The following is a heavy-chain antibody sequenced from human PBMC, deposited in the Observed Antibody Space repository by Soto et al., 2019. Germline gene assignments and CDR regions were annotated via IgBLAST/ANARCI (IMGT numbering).Heavy chain of an antibody. J-gene: IGHJ3*02. CDR1: GFTFTSSA. CDR3: AAASSRYYYDSSGFHAFDI. D-gene: IGHD3-22*01. V-gene: IGHV1-58*01. CDR2: IVVGSGNT. Sequence: SVKVSCKASGFTFTSSAVQWVRQARGQRLEWIGWIVVGSGNTNYAQKFQERVTITRDMSTSTAYMELSCLRSEDTAVYYCAAASSRYYYDSSGFHAFDIWGQ.